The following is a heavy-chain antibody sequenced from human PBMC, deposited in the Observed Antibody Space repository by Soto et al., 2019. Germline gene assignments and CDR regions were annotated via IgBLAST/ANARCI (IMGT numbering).Heavy chain of an antibody. V-gene: IGHV4-39*02. D-gene: IGHD6-13*01. CDR1: GASITTNTYY. Sequence: SETLSLTCTVSGASITTNTYYWDWIRQPPGKGLEWIGSISYSGSTYYNSSLRGRVTISGDTSKNQFSLKLSSVTAADTAVYCCARDAKGSSGKWFDPWGQGTLVTVSS. CDR2: ISYSGST. J-gene: IGHJ5*02. CDR3: ARDAKGSSGKWFDP.